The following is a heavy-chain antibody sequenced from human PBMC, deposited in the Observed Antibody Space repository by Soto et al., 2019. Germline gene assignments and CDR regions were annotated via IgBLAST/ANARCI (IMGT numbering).Heavy chain of an antibody. CDR3: ARIKDDAEWLLSLDY. J-gene: IGHJ4*02. CDR1: GYTFTGYY. D-gene: IGHD3-3*01. CDR2: INPNSGGT. V-gene: IGHV1-2*04. Sequence: QVQLVQSGAEVKKPGASVKVSCKASGYTFTGYYMHWVRQAPGQGLEWMGWINPNSGGTNYAQKFQGWVTMTRDTSISTAYMELSRLRSDDTAVYYCARIKDDAEWLLSLDYWGQGTLVTVSS.